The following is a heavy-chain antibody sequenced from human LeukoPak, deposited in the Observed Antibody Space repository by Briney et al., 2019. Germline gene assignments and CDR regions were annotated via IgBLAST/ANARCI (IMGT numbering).Heavy chain of an antibody. Sequence: ASVKVSCKASGGTFSSYAISWVRQAPGQGLEWMGRMNPNSGNTGYAQKFQGRVTITRNTSISTAYMELSSLRSEDTAVYYCARGRVVAATFTYYYYMDVWGKGTTVTVSS. CDR3: ARGRVVAATFTYYYYMDV. CDR2: MNPNSGNT. J-gene: IGHJ6*03. V-gene: IGHV1-8*03. D-gene: IGHD2-15*01. CDR1: GGTFSSYA.